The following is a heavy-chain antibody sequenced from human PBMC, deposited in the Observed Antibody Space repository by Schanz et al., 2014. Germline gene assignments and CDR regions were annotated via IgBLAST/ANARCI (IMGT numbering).Heavy chain of an antibody. CDR3: AREAKWGQWYFDL. Sequence: VQLVESGGGLVQPGGSLRFSCAASGFTFSSHGMHWVRQAPAKGLEWVAVVGDTGTTKFYADSVKGRLTVSRDNSENTVYLEFHSLRSEDTALYYCAREAKWGQWYFDLWGRGSLVTVSS. V-gene: IGHV3-30*03. CDR1: GFTFSSHG. J-gene: IGHJ2*01. D-gene: IGHD1-26*01. CDR2: VGDTGTTK.